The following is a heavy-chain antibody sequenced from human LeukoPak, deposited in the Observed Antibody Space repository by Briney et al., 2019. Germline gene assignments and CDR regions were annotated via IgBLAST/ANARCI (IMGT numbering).Heavy chain of an antibody. CDR1: GFTFSSYS. CDR2: ISSSSGSI. Sequence: QSGGSLRLSCAASGFTFSSYSMNWVRQAPGKGLEWVSFISSSSGSIYYADSVKGRITISRDNSKNSVYLQMNSLRAEDTALYYCAKDIRTGVRGVLADYWGQGTLVTVSS. V-gene: IGHV3-48*04. D-gene: IGHD3-10*01. J-gene: IGHJ4*02. CDR3: AKDIRTGVRGVLADY.